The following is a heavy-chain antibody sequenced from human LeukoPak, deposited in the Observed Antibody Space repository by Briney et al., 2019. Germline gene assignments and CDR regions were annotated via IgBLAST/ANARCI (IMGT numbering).Heavy chain of an antibody. J-gene: IGHJ4*02. D-gene: IGHD6-13*01. CDR3: AKDLQQLVDY. V-gene: IGHV3-21*02. CDR2: I. Sequence: PGGSLRLSCAASGFTFSSYSMNWVRQAPGKGLEWVYIYYADSVKGRFTISRDNSKNTLYLQMNSLRAEDTAVYYCAKDLQQLVDYWGQGTLVTVSS. CDR1: GFTFSSYS.